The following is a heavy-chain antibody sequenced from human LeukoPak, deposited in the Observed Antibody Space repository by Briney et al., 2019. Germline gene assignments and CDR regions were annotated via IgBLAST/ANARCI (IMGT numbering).Heavy chain of an antibody. CDR1: GFTLSSYS. CDR3: ARAQNYDFWSGYYDWFDP. J-gene: IGHJ5*02. CDR2: ISSTSSTI. Sequence: GGSLRLSCAASGFTLSSYSMNWVRQAPGKGLEWVSYISSTSSTIYYADSVKGRFTISRDNAKNSLYLQMNSLRAEDTAVYYCARAQNYDFWSGYYDWFDPWGQGTLVTVSS. D-gene: IGHD3-3*01. V-gene: IGHV3-48*01.